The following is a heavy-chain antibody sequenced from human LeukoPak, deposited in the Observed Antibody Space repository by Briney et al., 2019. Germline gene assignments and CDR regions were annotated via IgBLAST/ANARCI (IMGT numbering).Heavy chain of an antibody. V-gene: IGHV3-30*03. CDR1: GFTFSAYS. Sequence: PGGSLRLSCATSGFTFSAYSMNWVRQAPGKGLEWVAVISYDGSNEYYADSVKGRFTISRDNSKNTLYLQMNSLRAEDTAVYYCARELRGYSGYDHFDYWGQGTLVTVSS. J-gene: IGHJ4*02. CDR3: ARELRGYSGYDHFDY. CDR2: ISYDGSNE. D-gene: IGHD5-12*01.